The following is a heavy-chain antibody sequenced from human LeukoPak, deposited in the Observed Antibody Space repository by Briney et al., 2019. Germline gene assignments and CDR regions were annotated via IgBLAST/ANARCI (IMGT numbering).Heavy chain of an antibody. V-gene: IGHV3-48*03. D-gene: IGHD4-17*01. Sequence: GGSLRLSCAASGFTFSSYEMNWVRQAPGKGLEWVSYISSSGSTIYYADSVKGRFTISRDNAKNSLYLQMNSLRGEDTAVYYCASPATVTAPNDYWGQGTLVTVPS. CDR1: GFTFSSYE. J-gene: IGHJ4*02. CDR2: ISSSGSTI. CDR3: ASPATVTAPNDY.